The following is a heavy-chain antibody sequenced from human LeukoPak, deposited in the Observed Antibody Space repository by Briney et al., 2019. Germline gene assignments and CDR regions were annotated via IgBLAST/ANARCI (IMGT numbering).Heavy chain of an antibody. CDR3: ARVGGDVVVPAAICFDY. J-gene: IGHJ4*02. Sequence: SETLSLTCAVYGGSFSGYYWSWIRQPPGKGLEWIGEINHSGSTNYNPSLKSRVTISVGTSKNQFSLKLSSVTAADTAVYYCARVGGDVVVPAAICFDYWGQGTLVTVSS. CDR1: GGSFSGYY. CDR2: INHSGST. V-gene: IGHV4-34*01. D-gene: IGHD2-2*01.